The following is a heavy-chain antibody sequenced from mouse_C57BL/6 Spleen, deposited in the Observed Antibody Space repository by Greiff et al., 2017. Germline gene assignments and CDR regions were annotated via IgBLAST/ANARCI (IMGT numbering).Heavy chain of an antibody. Sequence: EVKVVESGGGLVKPGGSLKLSCAASGFTFSSYAMSWVRQTPEKRLEWVATISDGGSYTYYPDNVKGRLTISRDNAKNNLYLQMSHLKSEDTAMYYCARDGSRRDFDYWGQGTTLTVSS. CDR2: ISDGGSYT. CDR3: ARDGSRRDFDY. V-gene: IGHV5-4*01. CDR1: GFTFSSYA. J-gene: IGHJ2*01.